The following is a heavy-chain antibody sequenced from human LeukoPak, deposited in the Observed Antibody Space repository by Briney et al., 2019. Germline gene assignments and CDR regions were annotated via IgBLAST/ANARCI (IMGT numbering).Heavy chain of an antibody. D-gene: IGHD6-6*01. V-gene: IGHV3-21*01. CDR1: GFTFSSYS. CDR2: ISSSSSYI. Sequence: GGSLRLSCAASGFTFSSYSMNWVRQAPGKGLEWVSSISSSSSYIYYADSVKGRFTISRDNAKNSLYLQMNSLRAEDTAVYYCARGGGYGIAARPFDYWGQGTLVTVSS. J-gene: IGHJ4*02. CDR3: ARGGGYGIAARPFDY.